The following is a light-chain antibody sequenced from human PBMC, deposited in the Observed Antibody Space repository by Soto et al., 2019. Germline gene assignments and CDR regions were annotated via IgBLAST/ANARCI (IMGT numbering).Light chain of an antibody. J-gene: IGLJ3*02. V-gene: IGLV1-44*01. CDR3: AAWDDSLNAPV. CDR2: TND. CDR1: SSNIGSNT. Sequence: QSVLTQPPSASGTPGQRVTISCSGSSSNIGSNTFTWYHHLPGTAPKVLIYTNDQRPSGVPDRFSGSQSGTSASLAISGLQSEDEAEYYCAAWDDSLNAPVFGGGTKLTVL.